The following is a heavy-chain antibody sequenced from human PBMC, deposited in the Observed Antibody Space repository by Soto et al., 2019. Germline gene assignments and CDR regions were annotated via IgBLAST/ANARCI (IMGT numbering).Heavy chain of an antibody. J-gene: IGHJ5*02. CDR1: GLSITDSEMG. V-gene: IGHV2-26*01. D-gene: IGHD6-19*01. CDR2: IDSSGEK. Sequence: QVTLKESGPVLVKPTETLTLRCTVSGLSITDSEMGVSWIRQPPGQPLEWLAHIDSSGEKSYRTFLKSRLAISKENSKSQIVLTMTNMDPADTATYYCARRHLAVAVSPGFDPWGQGIPVTVSS. CDR3: ARRHLAVAVSPGFDP.